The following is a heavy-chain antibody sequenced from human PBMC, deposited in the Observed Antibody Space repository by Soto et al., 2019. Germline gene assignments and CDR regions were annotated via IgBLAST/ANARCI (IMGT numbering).Heavy chain of an antibody. D-gene: IGHD6-6*01. CDR2: INAGNGNT. CDR1: GYTFTSCA. V-gene: IGHV1-3*01. Sequence: ASVKVSCKASGYTFTSCAMHWVRQAPGQRLEWMGWINAGNGNTKYSQKFQGRVTITRDTSASTAYMELSSLRSEDTAVYYCARDCPTQYSSRGALGPWGQGTLVTVSS. CDR3: ARDCPTQYSSRGALGP. J-gene: IGHJ5*02.